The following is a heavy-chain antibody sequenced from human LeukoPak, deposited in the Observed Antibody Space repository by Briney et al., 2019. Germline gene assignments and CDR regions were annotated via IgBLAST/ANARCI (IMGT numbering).Heavy chain of an antibody. J-gene: IGHJ4*02. D-gene: IGHD2/OR15-2a*01. CDR3: VSFYETY. V-gene: IGHV3-74*01. CDR1: GNYW. CDR2: INSDGSWT. Sequence: GGPLKLSCAASGNYWMHWVRQAPGKGLVWVSHINSDGSWTSYADSVKGRFTISKDNAKNTVYLQMNSLRAEDTAVYYCVSFYETYWGRGTLVTVSS.